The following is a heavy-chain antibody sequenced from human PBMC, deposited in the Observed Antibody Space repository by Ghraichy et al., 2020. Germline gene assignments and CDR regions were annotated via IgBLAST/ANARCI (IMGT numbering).Heavy chain of an antibody. CDR3: ARRNGGPLDS. CDR1: GYSFTTYW. Sequence: GESLNISCKGSGYSFTTYWIGWVRQMPGKGLEWMGIVYPSDSDARYSPSFQGQVTISADKSTSTAYLQWNSLKASDTAIYYCARRNGGPLDSWGQGTLVTVSS. V-gene: IGHV5-51*01. J-gene: IGHJ5*01. D-gene: IGHD2-8*01. CDR2: VYPSDSDA.